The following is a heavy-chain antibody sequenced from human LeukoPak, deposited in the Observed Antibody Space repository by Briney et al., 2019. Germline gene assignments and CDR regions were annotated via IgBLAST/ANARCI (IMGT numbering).Heavy chain of an antibody. D-gene: IGHD7-27*01. CDR2: ISSSGSTI. CDR1: GFTFSSYE. Sequence: GGSLRLSCAASGFTFSSYEMNWVRQAPGKGLEWVSYISSSGSTIYYADSVKGRFTISRDNAKNSLYLQMNSLRAEDTAVYYCARDPTGDTGFDYWGQGTLVTVSS. V-gene: IGHV3-48*03. J-gene: IGHJ4*02. CDR3: ARDPTGDTGFDY.